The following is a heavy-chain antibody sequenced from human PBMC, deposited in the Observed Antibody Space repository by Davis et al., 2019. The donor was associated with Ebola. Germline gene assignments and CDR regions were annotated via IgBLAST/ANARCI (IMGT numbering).Heavy chain of an antibody. V-gene: IGHV3-30*03. Sequence: GESLKISCAASGFTFSNYGMNWVRQAPGKGLEWVAVISYDGSNEYYADSVKGRFTISRDNSKNTLYLQMNNLRGDDTAVYYCATCGFCVSTSGVDYWGQGTLVTVSS. D-gene: IGHD5/OR15-5a*01. CDR2: ISYDGSNE. CDR1: GFTFSNYG. CDR3: ATCGFCVSTSGVDY. J-gene: IGHJ4*02.